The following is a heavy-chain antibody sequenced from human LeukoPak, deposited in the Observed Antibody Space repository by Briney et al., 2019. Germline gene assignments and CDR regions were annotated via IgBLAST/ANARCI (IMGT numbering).Heavy chain of an antibody. CDR3: ASARGPRLELGGYFDY. CDR2: IIPIFGTA. D-gene: IGHD1-7*01. CDR1: GGTFSSYA. V-gene: IGHV1-69*01. J-gene: IGHJ4*02. Sequence: SVKVSCKASGGTFSSYAISWVRQAPGQGLEWMGGIIPIFGTANYAQKFQGRVTITADESTSTAYMELSSLRSEDTAVYYCASARGPRLELGGYFDYWGQGTLVTVSS.